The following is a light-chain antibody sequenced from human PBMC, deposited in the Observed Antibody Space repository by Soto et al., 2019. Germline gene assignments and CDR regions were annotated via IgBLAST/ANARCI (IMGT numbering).Light chain of an antibody. CDR2: RAS. CDR3: QQYTSPPWT. Sequence: ETVLTQFPGTLSLSAGERATLSCRASQSVPGNYLAWLQRKPGQAPRLLIYRASSRAPGIPDRFSGSGSGTDFTLTINRLEPEDFAVYYRQQYTSPPWTLGQGTKVETK. CDR1: QSVPGNY. V-gene: IGKV3-20*01. J-gene: IGKJ1*01.